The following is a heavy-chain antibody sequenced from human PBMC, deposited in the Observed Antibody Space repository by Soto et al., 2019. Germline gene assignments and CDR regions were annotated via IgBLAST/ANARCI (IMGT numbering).Heavy chain of an antibody. CDR3: AKDLTVTHVSYYGMDV. CDR1: GFTFSSYG. D-gene: IGHD4-17*01. J-gene: IGHJ6*02. Sequence: QVQLVESGGGVVQPGRSLRLSCAASGFTFSSYGMHWVRQAAGKGLEWVAVISYDGSKEYYADSVKGRFTISRDNSKNTLYLQMNSLRAEDTAVYYCAKDLTVTHVSYYGMDVWGQGTTVTVSS. CDR2: ISYDGSKE. V-gene: IGHV3-30*18.